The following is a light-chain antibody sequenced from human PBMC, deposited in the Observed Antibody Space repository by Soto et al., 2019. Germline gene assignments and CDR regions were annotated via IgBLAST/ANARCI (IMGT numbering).Light chain of an antibody. V-gene: IGLV3-1*01. CDR3: QAWDSSTANVV. CDR2: PHS. Sequence: SYELTQPPSVSVSPGQTANSTCSGDKLGDKYACWYQQRPGQSPVLVIYPHSKRPSGIPERFSGSNSGNTATLTISGTQAMDEADYYCQAWDSSTANVVFGGGTKLTVL. CDR1: KLGDKY. J-gene: IGLJ2*01.